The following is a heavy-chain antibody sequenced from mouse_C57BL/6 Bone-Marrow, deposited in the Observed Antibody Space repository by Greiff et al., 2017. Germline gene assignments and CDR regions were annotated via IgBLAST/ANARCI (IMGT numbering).Heavy chain of an antibody. D-gene: IGHD3-2*02. Sequence: VQLQQSGPVLVKPGASVKMSCKASGYTFTDYYMNWVKQSHGKSLEWIGVINPYNGGTSYNQKFKGKATLTVDKSSSTAYMQLSSLTSEDSAVYYCARGSSGYAWFADWGQGTLVTVSA. CDR3: ARGSSGYAWFAD. CDR2: INPYNGGT. V-gene: IGHV1-19*01. CDR1: GYTFTDYY. J-gene: IGHJ3*01.